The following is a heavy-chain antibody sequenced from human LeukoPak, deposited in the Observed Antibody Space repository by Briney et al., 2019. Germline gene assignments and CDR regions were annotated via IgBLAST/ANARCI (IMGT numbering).Heavy chain of an antibody. D-gene: IGHD3-10*01. V-gene: IGHV4-34*01. CDR3: ARRTLWFGEFPPFDY. J-gene: IGHJ4*02. CDR2: INHSGST. Sequence: SETLSLTCAVYGGSFSGYYWSWIRQPPGKGLEWIGEINHSGSTYYNPSLKSRVTISVDTSKNQFSLKLSSVTAADTAVYYCARRTLWFGEFPPFDYWGQGTLVTVSS. CDR1: GGSFSGYY.